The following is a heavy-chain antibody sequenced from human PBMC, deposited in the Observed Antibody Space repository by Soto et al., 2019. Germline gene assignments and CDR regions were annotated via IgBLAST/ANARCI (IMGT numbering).Heavy chain of an antibody. CDR3: ARGGLGYCSGGSCYSAELSRYYYGMDV. J-gene: IGHJ6*02. D-gene: IGHD2-15*01. CDR1: GGSISSYY. Sequence: SETLSLTCTASGGSISSYYGGWFRQPPGKGLEWIGYIYYSGSTYYNPSLKSRVTISVDTSKNQFSLKLSSVTAADTAVYYCARGGLGYCSGGSCYSAELSRYYYGMDVWGQGTTVTVSS. V-gene: IGHV4-59*12. CDR2: IYYSGST.